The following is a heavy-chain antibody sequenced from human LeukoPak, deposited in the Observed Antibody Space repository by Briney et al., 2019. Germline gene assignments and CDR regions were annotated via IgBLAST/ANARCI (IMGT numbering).Heavy chain of an antibody. CDR1: GFTFDDYA. CDR2: INWNSDSI. D-gene: IGHD5-12*01. CDR3: AINGGGDSGYGNFDY. V-gene: IGHV3-9*01. Sequence: SLRLSCAVSGFTFDDYAMHWVRQVPGKGQEWVSGINWNSDSIGYADSVKGRFTTSRDNAKNSLYLQMNSLRAEDTAFYYCAINGGGDSGYGNFDYWGQGTLVTVSS. J-gene: IGHJ4*02.